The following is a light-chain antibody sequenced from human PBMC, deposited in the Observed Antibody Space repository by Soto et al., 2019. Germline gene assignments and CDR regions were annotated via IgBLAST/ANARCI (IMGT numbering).Light chain of an antibody. Sequence: IVLTHAHGNLSFCQGERAHLSCRASQSVSSSYLAWYQQKPGQAPRLLIYGASSRATGIPDRFSGSGSGTDFTLTISRLEPEDFAVYYCQQYGSSWTFGQGTKVHIK. CDR3: QQYGSSWT. CDR1: QSVSSSY. J-gene: IGKJ1*01. V-gene: IGKV3-20*01. CDR2: GAS.